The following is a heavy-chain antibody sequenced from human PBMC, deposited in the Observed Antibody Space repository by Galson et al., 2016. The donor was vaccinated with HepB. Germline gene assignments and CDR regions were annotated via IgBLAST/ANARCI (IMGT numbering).Heavy chain of an antibody. Sequence: SLRLSCAASGFTFSGSAMHWVRQASGKGLEWVGRITSKAYNYATAYGASVRGRFTISRDDSESTAYLQMNSLKTEDTAVYYCTKWDVYRASYDYWGQGTLVTVSS. V-gene: IGHV3-73*01. CDR3: TKWDVYRASYDY. J-gene: IGHJ4*02. CDR2: ITSKAYNYAT. CDR1: GFTFSGSA. D-gene: IGHD3-16*01.